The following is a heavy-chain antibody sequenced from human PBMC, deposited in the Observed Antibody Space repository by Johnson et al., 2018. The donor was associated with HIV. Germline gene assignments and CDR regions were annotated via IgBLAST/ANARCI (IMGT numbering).Heavy chain of an antibody. CDR3: AQRPIMIAFGEINGFEI. CDR1: GFSFSDYY. Sequence: VQLVESGGGLVKPGGSLRLSCTASGFSFSDYYMRWIRQAPGKGLEWVAVISYDGSNKYYADSVKGRFTISRDNSKNTLYLQMNSLRAEDTAIYYCAQRPIMIAFGEINGFEIWGQGTTVTVSS. V-gene: IGHV3-30*18. J-gene: IGHJ3*02. D-gene: IGHD3-16*01. CDR2: ISYDGSNK.